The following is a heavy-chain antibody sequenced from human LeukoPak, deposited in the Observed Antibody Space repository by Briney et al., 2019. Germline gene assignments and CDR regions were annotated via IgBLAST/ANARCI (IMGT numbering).Heavy chain of an antibody. Sequence: GGSLRLSRAASGFTFSSYAMSWVRQAPGKGLEWVSVFTASGGSTKYADSVKGRFTISRDNSKNTLYLQMNSLRAEDTAVYYCAKDAVAPGSGGDYFDYWGQGTLVTVSS. CDR1: GFTFSSYA. CDR3: AKDAVAPGSGGDYFDY. D-gene: IGHD3-10*01. J-gene: IGHJ4*02. V-gene: IGHV3-23*01. CDR2: FTASGGST.